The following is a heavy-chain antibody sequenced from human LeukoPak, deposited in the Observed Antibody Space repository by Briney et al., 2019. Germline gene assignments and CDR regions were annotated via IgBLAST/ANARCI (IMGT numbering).Heavy chain of an antibody. D-gene: IGHD5-24*01. J-gene: IGHJ5*02. CDR2: IYYTGNT. CDR1: GGSIRSSSHH. CDR3: ARGGNEWQQLSLNWFDP. V-gene: IGHV4-39*01. Sequence: PSETLSLTCTVSGGSIRSSSHHWGWIRQTPGKGLEWIGSIYYTGNTYYNPSLRSRVTISVDTSKNQFSLRLNSVTAADTAVYYCARGGNEWQQLSLNWFDPWGQGTLVTVSS.